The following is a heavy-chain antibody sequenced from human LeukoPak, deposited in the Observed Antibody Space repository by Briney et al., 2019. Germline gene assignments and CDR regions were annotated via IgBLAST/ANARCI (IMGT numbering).Heavy chain of an antibody. Sequence: SETLSLTCTVSGGSISSSSYCWGWIRQPPGKGLEWIGSICYSGSTFYNPSLKSRVTLSVDTAKNQFSLKLRSVTAAHTAVYYCTREGVSGADRHFDYWGQGTLVTVSS. D-gene: IGHD2-21*02. CDR3: TREGVSGADRHFDY. V-gene: IGHV4-39*02. CDR1: GGSISSSSYC. CDR2: ICYSGST. J-gene: IGHJ4*02.